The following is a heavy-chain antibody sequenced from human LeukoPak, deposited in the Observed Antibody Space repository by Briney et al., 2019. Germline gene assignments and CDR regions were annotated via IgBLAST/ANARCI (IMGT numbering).Heavy chain of an antibody. CDR1: GFTFSSYW. Sequence: GGSLRLSCAASGFTFSSYWMSWVRQAPGKGLEWVANIKQDGSEKYYVDSVKGRFTISRDNAKNSLYPQMNSLRAEDTAVYYCAREIRVRYWNRANWFDPWGQGTLVTVSS. J-gene: IGHJ5*02. V-gene: IGHV3-7*01. D-gene: IGHD1-1*01. CDR3: AREIRVRYWNRANWFDP. CDR2: IKQDGSEK.